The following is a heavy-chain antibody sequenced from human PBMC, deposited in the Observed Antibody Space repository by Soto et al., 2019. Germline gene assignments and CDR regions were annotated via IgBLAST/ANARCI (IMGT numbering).Heavy chain of an antibody. CDR2: IITIFGTA. J-gene: IGHJ4*02. V-gene: IGHV1-69*13. CDR1: GGTFSSYA. Sequence: GASVKVSCKASGGTFSSYAISWVRQAPGQGLEWMGGIITIFGTANYAQKFQGRVTITADESTSTAYMELSSLRSEDTAVYYCARDSTAMATPYFDYWGQGTLVTVSS. D-gene: IGHD5-18*01. CDR3: ARDSTAMATPYFDY.